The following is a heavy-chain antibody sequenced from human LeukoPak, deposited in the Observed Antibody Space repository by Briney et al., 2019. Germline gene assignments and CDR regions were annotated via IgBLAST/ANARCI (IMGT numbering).Heavy chain of an antibody. Sequence: SGTLSLTCAVYGGSFSGYYWSWIRQPPGKGLEWIGEINHSGSTNYNPSLKSRVTISVDTSKNQFSLKLSSVTAADTAVYYCARAGGTIFGVVTLRYYFDYWGQGTLVTVSS. D-gene: IGHD3-3*01. V-gene: IGHV4-34*01. CDR3: ARAGGTIFGVVTLRYYFDY. CDR1: GGSFSGYY. CDR2: INHSGST. J-gene: IGHJ4*02.